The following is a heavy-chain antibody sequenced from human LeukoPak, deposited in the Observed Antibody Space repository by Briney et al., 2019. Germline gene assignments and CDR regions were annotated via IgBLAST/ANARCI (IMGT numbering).Heavy chain of an antibody. V-gene: IGHV3-30*18. Sequence: PGGSLRLSCAASGFTFSSYGMHWVRQAPGKGLEWVAVISYDGSNKYYADSVKGRFTISRDNSKNTLYLQMNSLRAEDTAVYYCAKATYGDPGDYWGQGTLVTVSS. D-gene: IGHD4-17*01. CDR1: GFTFSSYG. CDR2: ISYDGSNK. CDR3: AKATYGDPGDY. J-gene: IGHJ4*02.